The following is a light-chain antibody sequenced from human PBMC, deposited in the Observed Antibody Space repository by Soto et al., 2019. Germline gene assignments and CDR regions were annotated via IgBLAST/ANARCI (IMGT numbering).Light chain of an antibody. J-gene: IGKJ1*01. Sequence: EIVLTQSPGTLSLSPGERATLSCRASQSVYSTYLAWYQQKPGQAPRLLIYGTSTRATGIPDRFSGSGSGTDFTLTVSRLEAEDFAVYYCQHHGSSTWTFGHGTKGEIK. CDR1: QSVYSTY. CDR3: QHHGSSTWT. V-gene: IGKV3-20*01. CDR2: GTS.